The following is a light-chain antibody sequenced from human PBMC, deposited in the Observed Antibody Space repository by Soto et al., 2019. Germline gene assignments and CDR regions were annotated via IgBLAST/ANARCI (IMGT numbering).Light chain of an antibody. CDR2: GAS. CDR3: QQYMSAPLS. V-gene: IGKV3-20*01. CDR1: QSVNSGS. Sequence: EIALTQSPATLSLTPGERATVSCRASQSVNSGSLDWYQQKPGQAPRLVIYGASNRATGIPDRFSGSGSGTDFTLTISRLEPEDFAIYYCQQYMSAPLSFGGGTKLEIK. J-gene: IGKJ4*01.